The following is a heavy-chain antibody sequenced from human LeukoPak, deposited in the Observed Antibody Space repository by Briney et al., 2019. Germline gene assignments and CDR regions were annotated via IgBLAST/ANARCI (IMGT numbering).Heavy chain of an antibody. CDR3: AKDPNTYYLGAFDI. CDR2: ISGSGGST. D-gene: IGHD3-10*01. V-gene: IGHV3-23*01. J-gene: IGHJ3*02. CDR1: GFTFSGYS. Sequence: GGSLRLSCAASGFTFSGYSMNWVRQAPGKGLEWVSAISGSGGSTYYADSVKGRFTISRDNSKNTLYLQMNSLRAEDTAVYYCAKDPNTYYLGAFDIWGQGTMVTVSS.